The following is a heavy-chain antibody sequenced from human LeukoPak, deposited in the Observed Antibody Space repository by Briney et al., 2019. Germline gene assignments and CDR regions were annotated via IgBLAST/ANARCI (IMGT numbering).Heavy chain of an antibody. J-gene: IGHJ4*02. Sequence: ASVKVSCKASGYTFISYYMHWVRQAPGQGLEWMGIINPSGGSTSYAQKFQGRVTMTRDMSTSTVYMELSSLRSEDTAVYYCARDQVVTPNLSHFDFWGQGTLVTVSS. CDR2: INPSGGST. V-gene: IGHV1-46*01. D-gene: IGHD4-23*01. CDR3: ARDQVVTPNLSHFDF. CDR1: GYTFISYY.